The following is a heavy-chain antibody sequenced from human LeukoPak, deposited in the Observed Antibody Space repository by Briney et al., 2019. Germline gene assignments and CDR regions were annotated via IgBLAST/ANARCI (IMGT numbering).Heavy chain of an antibody. CDR3: ARAFGAAGMGGEAYYYYYMDV. V-gene: IGHV1-18*01. J-gene: IGHJ6*03. CDR1: GYTFTSYG. D-gene: IGHD6-13*01. Sequence: ASVKVSCKASGYTFTSYGISWVRQAPGQGLEWMGWISAYNGNTNYAQKLQGRVTMTTDTSTSTAYMELRSLRSDDTAVYYCARAFGAAGMGGEAYYYYYMDVWGKGTTVTVSS. CDR2: ISAYNGNT.